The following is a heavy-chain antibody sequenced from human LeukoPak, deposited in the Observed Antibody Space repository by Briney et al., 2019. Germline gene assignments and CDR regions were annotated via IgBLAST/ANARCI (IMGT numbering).Heavy chain of an antibody. CDR2: IKEDGSEI. Sequence: PGGSLRLSRTASGFNFSTYWMTWVRQVPGKGLEWVANIKEDGSEIYYVDAVKGRFSISRDNAKTSLYLQMHSLSVADTGLYYCVTDQTGRHPYFFDYWGQGTLVTVSS. D-gene: IGHD3-10*01. V-gene: IGHV3-7*01. CDR1: GFNFSTYW. CDR3: VTDQTGRHPYFFDY. J-gene: IGHJ4*02.